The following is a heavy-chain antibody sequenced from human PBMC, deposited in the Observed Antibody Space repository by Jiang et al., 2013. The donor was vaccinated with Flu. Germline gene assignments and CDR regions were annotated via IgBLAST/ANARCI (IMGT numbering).Heavy chain of an antibody. D-gene: IGHD3-3*01. J-gene: IGHJ4*02. CDR3: ARSPDFWSGYLSFYFDY. CDR2: IYYSGST. CDR1: GGSISSGGYY. V-gene: IGHV4-31*03. Sequence: GSGLVKPSQTLSLTCTVSGGSISSGGYYWSWIRQHPGKGLEWIGYIYYSGSTYYNPSLKSRVTISVDTSKNQFSLKLSSVTAADTAVYYCARSPDFWSGYLSFYFDYWGQGTLVTVSS.